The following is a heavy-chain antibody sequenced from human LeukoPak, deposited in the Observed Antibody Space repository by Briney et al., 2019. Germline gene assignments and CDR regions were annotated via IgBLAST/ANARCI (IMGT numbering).Heavy chain of an antibody. CDR2: IYYSGST. V-gene: IGHV4-39*01. D-gene: IGHD3-16*01. CDR1: GGSISSSSYY. CDR3: AGLVGVWGYYFDY. Sequence: SETLSLTCTVSGGSISSSSYYWGWIRQPPGKGLEWIGSIYYSGSTYYNPSLKSRVTISVDTSKNQFSLKLSSVTAADTAVYYCAGLVGVWGYYFDYWGQGTLVTVSS. J-gene: IGHJ4*02.